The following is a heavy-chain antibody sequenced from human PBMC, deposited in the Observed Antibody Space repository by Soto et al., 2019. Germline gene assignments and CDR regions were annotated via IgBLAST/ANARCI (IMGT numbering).Heavy chain of an antibody. CDR1: GFTFSSYA. Sequence: EVQLLDSGGGLVQPGGSLRLSCAASGFTFSSYAMNWVRQAPGKGLEWVSVISGSGDSTYYSDSVKGPFAISRDNSKNTLYLQMNSQRTEDTAVYYCARRGPGTDFDYWGQGTLVTVSS. CDR2: ISGSGDST. CDR3: ARRGPGTDFDY. D-gene: IGHD6-13*01. J-gene: IGHJ4*02. V-gene: IGHV3-23*01.